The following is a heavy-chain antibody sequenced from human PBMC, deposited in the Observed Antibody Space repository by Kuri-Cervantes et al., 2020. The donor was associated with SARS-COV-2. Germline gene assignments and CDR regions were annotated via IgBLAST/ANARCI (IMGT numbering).Heavy chain of an antibody. V-gene: IGHV3-23*01. CDR3: AKDRERYCSSTSCSAFGV. CDR2: ISGSGGST. Sequence: GGSLRLSCAASGFTFSSYAMSWVRQAPGKGLEWVSAISGSGGSTYYADSVKGRFTISRDNSKNTLYLQMNSLRAEDTAVYYCAKDRERYCSSTSCSAFGVWGQGTTVTVSS. CDR1: GFTFSSYA. J-gene: IGHJ6*02. D-gene: IGHD2-2*01.